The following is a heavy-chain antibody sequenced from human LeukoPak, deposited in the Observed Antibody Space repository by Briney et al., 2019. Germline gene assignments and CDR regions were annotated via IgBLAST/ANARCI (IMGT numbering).Heavy chain of an antibody. D-gene: IGHD3-10*01. CDR2: INHSGST. CDR3: ASGGDWFDP. V-gene: IGHV4-34*01. CDR1: GVSFSGYY. J-gene: IGHJ5*02. Sequence: KSSETLSLTCAVYGVSFSGYYWSWIRQPPGKGLEWIGEINHSGSTNYNPSLKSRVTISVDTSKNQFFLKLNSVTAADTAVYYCASGGDWFDPWGQGTLVTVSS.